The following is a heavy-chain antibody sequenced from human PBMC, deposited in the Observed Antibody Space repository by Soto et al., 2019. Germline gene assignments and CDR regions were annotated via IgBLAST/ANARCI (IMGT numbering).Heavy chain of an antibody. CDR3: ARDGKRMYYYDSSAYHY. V-gene: IGHV3-7*01. CDR2: IKQDGSEK. CDR1: RFTFSTYW. D-gene: IGHD3-22*01. Sequence: LRLSCAASRFTFSTYWMSWVRQAPGKGLEWVANIKQDGSEKYYVDSVKGRFTISRDNAKNSLYLQMNSLRAEDTAVYYCARDGKRMYYYDSSAYHYWGQGTLVTVSS. J-gene: IGHJ4*02.